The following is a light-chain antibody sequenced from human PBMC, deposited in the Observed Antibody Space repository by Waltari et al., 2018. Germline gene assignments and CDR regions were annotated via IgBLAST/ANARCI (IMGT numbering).Light chain of an antibody. CDR1: QSLLFSSNNKTY. J-gene: IGKJ1*01. CDR2: WAS. V-gene: IGKV4-1*01. Sequence: IVMTQSPDFLAVSLGERATINCKSSQSLLFSSNNKTYFAWYQQKPGQPPNLLIYWASTRESGVPVRFSGSGSETDFTLTITSLQAEDVAVYFCQQFYNTPWTFGRGTKVEIK. CDR3: QQFYNTPWT.